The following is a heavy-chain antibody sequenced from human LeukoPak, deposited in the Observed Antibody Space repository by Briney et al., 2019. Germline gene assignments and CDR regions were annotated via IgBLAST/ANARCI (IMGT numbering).Heavy chain of an antibody. J-gene: IGHJ6*04. CDR2: FDPEDGER. V-gene: IGHV1-24*01. CDR1: GYTLTELS. Sequence: ASVKVSCKASGYTLTELSMHWVRQAPGKGLEWMGGFDPEDGERIYAQKFQGRLTMTEHTSTDTAYMELSSMRYEDTAVYYCATLMFRGVIADNYFGMDVWGKGTTVTVSS. CDR3: ATLMFRGVIADNYFGMDV. D-gene: IGHD3-10*01.